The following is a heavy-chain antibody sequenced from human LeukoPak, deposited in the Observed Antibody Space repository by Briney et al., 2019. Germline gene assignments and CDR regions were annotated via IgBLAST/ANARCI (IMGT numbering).Heavy chain of an antibody. J-gene: IGHJ3*02. CDR3: ARAKLRYFDWLRTHAFDI. Sequence: SETLSLTCTVSGGSISSSSYHWGWIRQPPGKGLEWIGTIYYSGSTYYNPSLKSRVTISVDTSKNQFSLKLSSVTAADTAVYYCARAKLRYFDWLRTHAFDIWGQGTMVTVSS. V-gene: IGHV4-39*07. CDR1: GGSISSSSYH. D-gene: IGHD3-9*01. CDR2: IYYSGST.